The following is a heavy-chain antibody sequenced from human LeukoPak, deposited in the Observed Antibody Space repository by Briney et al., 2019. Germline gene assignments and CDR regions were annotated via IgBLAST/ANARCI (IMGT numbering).Heavy chain of an antibody. V-gene: IGHV3-30*18. CDR1: GFTFSSFG. Sequence: PGGSLRLSCAASGFTFSSFGMHWVRQAPGKGLEWVAVISYDGSNKYYADSVKGRFTISRDNSKNTLYLQMNSLRADDTAVYYCAKVGGSRAAAGTDLFDYWGQGTLVTVSS. CDR3: AKVGGSRAAAGTDLFDY. D-gene: IGHD6-13*01. CDR2: ISYDGSNK. J-gene: IGHJ4*02.